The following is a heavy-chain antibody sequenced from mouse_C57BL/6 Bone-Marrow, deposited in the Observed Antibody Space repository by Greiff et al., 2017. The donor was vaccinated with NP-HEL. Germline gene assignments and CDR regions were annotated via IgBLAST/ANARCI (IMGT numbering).Heavy chain of an antibody. CDR1: GYAFSSYW. Sequence: QVQLKQSGAELVKPGASVKISCKASGYAFSSYWMNWVKQRPGKGLEWIGQVYPGDGDTNYNGKFKDKATLTVDKSSSTAYMQLSSLTSENSAVYYCARSRPDAMDYWGQGTSVTVSS. CDR2: VYPGDGDT. V-gene: IGHV1-80*01. J-gene: IGHJ4*01. CDR3: ARSRPDAMDY. D-gene: IGHD1-2*01.